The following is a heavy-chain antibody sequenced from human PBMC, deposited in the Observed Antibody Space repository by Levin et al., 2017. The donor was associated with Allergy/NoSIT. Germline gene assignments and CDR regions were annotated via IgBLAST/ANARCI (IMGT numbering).Heavy chain of an antibody. Sequence: TSQTLSLTCTVYDRSFSDYYYIWIRQPPGEGLEWIGEINHSGSTNYNSSLRGRVVISVDTSRNQFSLRLSSVTAADTAVYFCAREDTTGGGFDIWGQGTMVTVSS. J-gene: IGHJ3*02. CDR3: AREDTTGGGFDI. CDR1: DRSFSDYY. V-gene: IGHV4-34*01. D-gene: IGHD2-8*02. CDR2: INHSGST.